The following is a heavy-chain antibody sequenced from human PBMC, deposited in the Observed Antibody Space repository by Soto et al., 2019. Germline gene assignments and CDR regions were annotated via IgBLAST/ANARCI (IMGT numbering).Heavy chain of an antibody. D-gene: IGHD1-1*01. V-gene: IGHV3-74*01. CDR1: GFTFSPYW. CDR2: INSDGTTT. CDR3: ARDRGTPDAFDI. J-gene: IGHJ3*02. Sequence: EVQLVESGGGLVQPGGSLRLSCAASGFTFSPYWMHWVRQAPGKGLVWVSHINSDGTTTVYADSVRGRFTISRDNAKNTLYLQMNSLRAEDMAVYYCARDRGTPDAFDIWGQGTMVTVSS.